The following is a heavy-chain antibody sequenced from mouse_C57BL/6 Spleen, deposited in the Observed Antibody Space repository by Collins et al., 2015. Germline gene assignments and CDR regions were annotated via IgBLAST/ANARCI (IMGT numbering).Heavy chain of an antibody. Sequence: VQLQQSGAELVRPGALVKLSCKASGFNIKDYYMHWVKQKPGQGLEWIGWIYPGSGNTKYNEKFKGKATLTVDTSSSTAYMQLSSLTSEDTAVYFCARSDYGNPDYWGQGTTLTVSS. CDR2: IYPGSGNT. V-gene: IGHV1-84*02. CDR1: GFNIKDYY. D-gene: IGHD2-1*01. J-gene: IGHJ2*01. CDR3: ARSDYGNPDY.